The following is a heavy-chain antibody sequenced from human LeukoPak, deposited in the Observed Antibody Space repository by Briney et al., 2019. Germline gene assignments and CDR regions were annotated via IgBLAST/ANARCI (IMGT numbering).Heavy chain of an antibody. CDR2: IYYSGST. D-gene: IGHD3-9*01. V-gene: IGHV4-59*01. CDR3: ARERYFDWLSPSGWFDP. Sequence: PSETLSLTCTVSGGSISSYYWSWIRQPPGKGLEWIGYIYYSGSTNYNPSLKSRVTISVDTSKNQFSLKLSSVTAADTAVYYCARERYFDWLSPSGWFDPWGQGTLVTVSS. J-gene: IGHJ5*02. CDR1: GGSISSYY.